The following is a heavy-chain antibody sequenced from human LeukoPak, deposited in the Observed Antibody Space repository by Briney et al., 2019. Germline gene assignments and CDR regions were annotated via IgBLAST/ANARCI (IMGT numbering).Heavy chain of an antibody. CDR3: ARGQFRKGSLDY. D-gene: IGHD1-14*01. Sequence: SETLSLTCTVSGGSISSGGYYWSWIRQHPGKGLEWIGYIYYSGSTYYNPSLKSRVTISVDTSKNQFSLKLSSVTAADTAVYYCARGQFRKGSLDYWGQGTLVTVSS. J-gene: IGHJ4*02. CDR1: GGSISSGGYY. V-gene: IGHV4-31*03. CDR2: IYYSGST.